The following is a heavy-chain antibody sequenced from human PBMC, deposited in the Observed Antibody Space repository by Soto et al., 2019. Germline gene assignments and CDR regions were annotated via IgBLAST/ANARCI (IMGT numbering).Heavy chain of an antibody. D-gene: IGHD3-16*01. J-gene: IGHJ6*02. V-gene: IGHV4-30-2*01. CDR2: IYHSGST. CDR1: GGSISSSGSS. Sequence: QLQLQESGSGLVKPSQTLSLTCAVSGGSISSSGSSWSWIRQPPGKGLEWIGYIYHSGSTYYNPSLMRRVTKSVDRSKNQFSLTLNSVTAADTAVYYCARALGDSYAYGMDVWGQGTTVTVSS. CDR3: ARALGDSYAYGMDV.